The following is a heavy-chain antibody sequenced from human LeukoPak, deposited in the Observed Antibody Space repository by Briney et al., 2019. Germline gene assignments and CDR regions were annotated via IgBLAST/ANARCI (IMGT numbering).Heavy chain of an antibody. D-gene: IGHD6-13*01. V-gene: IGHV3-33*06. CDR1: GFTFSSYG. J-gene: IGHJ4*02. Sequence: GGSLRLSCTASGFTFSSYGMHWVRQAPGKGLEWVAVIWYDGSNQQYADSVKGRFTISRDNSGNTVFLQMNSLRAEDTAVYYCAKWSSSLYYFDYWGQGTLVTVSS. CDR2: IWYDGSNQ. CDR3: AKWSSSLYYFDY.